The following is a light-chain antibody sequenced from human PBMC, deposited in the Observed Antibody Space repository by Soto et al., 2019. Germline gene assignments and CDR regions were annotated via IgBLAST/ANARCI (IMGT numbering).Light chain of an antibody. Sequence: DIVMTQSPDSLAVSLGERATINCKSSQSVLYSSNNKNYLAWYQQKLGQPPKLLIYWASTRESGVPDRFSGSGSGTDFTLTISSLRPEDVAVYYCQQYYSTPPTFGQGTKVEIK. CDR1: QSVLYSSNNKNY. CDR2: WAS. V-gene: IGKV4-1*01. J-gene: IGKJ1*01. CDR3: QQYYSTPPT.